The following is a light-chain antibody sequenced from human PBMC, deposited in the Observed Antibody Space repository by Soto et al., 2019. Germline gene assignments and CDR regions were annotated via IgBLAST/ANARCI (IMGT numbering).Light chain of an antibody. CDR1: QGVGSN. Sequence: EIVMTQSPATLSVSPGEGVTLSCRASQGVGSNFAWYQQKPGQSPRLLIYGASTRATGVPARFSGSGSGTEFTLTISGLQSEYFAVYYCQQYTTWWTFGQGTKVEIK. CDR2: GAS. V-gene: IGKV3-15*01. J-gene: IGKJ1*01. CDR3: QQYTTWWT.